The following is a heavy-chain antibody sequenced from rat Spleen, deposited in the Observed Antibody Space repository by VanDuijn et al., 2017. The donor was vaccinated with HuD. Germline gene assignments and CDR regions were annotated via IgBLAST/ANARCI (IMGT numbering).Heavy chain of an antibody. V-gene: IGHV2-6*01. CDR2: ISTGGNT. Sequence: QVQLRESGPGLVQPSQTLSLTCTVSGFSLTTYNVHWVRQPPGKGLEWIAAISTGGNTYYNSGLKSRLGISRDTSKSQVFLKMNSLQTEDTATYFCARADVAAISTDGIWGQGVMVTVSS. J-gene: IGHJ2*01. CDR3: ARADVAAISTDGI. D-gene: IGHD1-2*01. CDR1: GFSLTTYN.